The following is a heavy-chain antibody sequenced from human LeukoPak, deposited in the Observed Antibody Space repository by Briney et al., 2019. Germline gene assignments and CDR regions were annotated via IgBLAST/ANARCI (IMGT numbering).Heavy chain of an antibody. CDR3: ARDYYDSSGYSAH. CDR2: IIPIFGTA. J-gene: IGHJ4*02. Sequence: SVKVSCKASGGTFTSYAISWVRQAPGQGLEWMGRIIPIFGTANYAQKFQGRVTITTDESTSTAYMELSSLRSEDTAVYYCARDYYDSSGYSAHWGQGTLVTVSS. CDR1: GGTFTSYA. D-gene: IGHD3-22*01. V-gene: IGHV1-69*05.